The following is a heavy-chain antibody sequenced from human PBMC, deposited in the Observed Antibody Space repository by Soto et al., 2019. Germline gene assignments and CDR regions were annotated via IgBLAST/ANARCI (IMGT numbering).Heavy chain of an antibody. CDR1: GFTFSSYG. J-gene: IGHJ4*02. CDR2: IWYDGSNK. Sequence: QVQLVESGGGVVQPGRSLRLSCAASGFTFSSYGMHWVRQAPGKELEWVAVIWYDGSNKYYADSVKGRFTISRDNSKNTLYLQMNSLRAEDTAVYYCARGRGGSSDDYGDSPFDYWGQGTLVTVSS. V-gene: IGHV3-33*01. D-gene: IGHD4-17*01. CDR3: ARGRGGSSDDYGDSPFDY.